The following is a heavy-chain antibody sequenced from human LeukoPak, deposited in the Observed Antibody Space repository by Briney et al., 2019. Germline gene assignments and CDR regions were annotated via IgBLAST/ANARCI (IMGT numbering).Heavy chain of an antibody. Sequence: ASVKVSCKASGYTFTSYGISWVRQAPGQGLEWMGWISVYNGNTNYAQKFQGRVTMTTDTSTSTAYMELRSLRSDDTAVYYCARDDSGARVVADPIDYWGQGTLVIVSS. D-gene: IGHD2-15*01. V-gene: IGHV1-18*01. CDR2: ISVYNGNT. CDR1: GYTFTSYG. J-gene: IGHJ4*02. CDR3: ARDDSGARVVADPIDY.